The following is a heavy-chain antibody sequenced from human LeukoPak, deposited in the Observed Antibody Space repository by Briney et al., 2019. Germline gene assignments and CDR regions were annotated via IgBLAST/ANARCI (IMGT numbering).Heavy chain of an antibody. CDR1: GFTVSSNY. V-gene: IGHV3-66*01. CDR3: ARDVKSGDYFDY. CDR2: IYSGGST. Sequence: PGGSLRLSCAASGFTVSSNYMSWVRQAPGKGLEWVSFIYSGGSTYYADSVKGRFTISRDNSKNTLYLQMNSLRAEDTAVYYCARDVKSGDYFDYWGQGTLVTVSS. D-gene: IGHD3-16*01. J-gene: IGHJ4*02.